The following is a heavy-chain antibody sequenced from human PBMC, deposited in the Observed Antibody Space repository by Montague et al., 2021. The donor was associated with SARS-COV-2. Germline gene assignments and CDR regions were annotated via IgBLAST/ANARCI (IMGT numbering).Heavy chain of an antibody. CDR2: IFDSGST. Sequence: SETLSLTCTVSGGSISSFYWSWFRQPPGKGLEWIGYIFDSGSTNYNPSPTSRATMSVDTSKNQFSLKVKSVTAADTAVYYCARHYSATLPAVYWGQGTLVTVSS. J-gene: IGHJ4*02. V-gene: IGHV4-59*08. CDR1: GGSISSFY. D-gene: IGHD2-15*01. CDR3: ARHYSATLPAVY.